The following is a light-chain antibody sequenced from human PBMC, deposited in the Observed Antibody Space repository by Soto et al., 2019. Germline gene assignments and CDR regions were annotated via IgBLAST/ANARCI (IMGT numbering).Light chain of an antibody. CDR2: DVS. CDR1: SSDVGGYNS. Sequence: QSVLTQPASVSGSPGQSITISCTGTSSDVGGYNSVSWYQQHPGKAPKLMIYDVSNRPSGVSNRFSGSKSGNTASLTISGLQAADEADYYCSSYTSCRTHVFGTGTKLTVL. V-gene: IGLV2-14*03. J-gene: IGLJ1*01. CDR3: SSYTSCRTHV.